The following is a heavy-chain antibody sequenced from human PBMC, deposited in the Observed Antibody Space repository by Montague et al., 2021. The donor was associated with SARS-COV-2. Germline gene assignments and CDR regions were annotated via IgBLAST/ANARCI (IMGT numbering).Heavy chain of an antibody. V-gene: IGHV4-34*01. CDR2: INHSGSA. J-gene: IGHJ6*02. D-gene: IGHD2-2*02. Sequence: SETLSLTCAVYGGSFSGYYWNWIRQPPGKGLEWIGEINHSGSANYNPSLKRRVTISVDTSKNQFSLKLNSVTAADTAVYYCARLGEGVVPAPILGVGPYYSYYCMDVWGQGATVTVSS. CDR1: GGSFSGYY. CDR3: ARLGEGVVPAPILGVGPYYSYYCMDV.